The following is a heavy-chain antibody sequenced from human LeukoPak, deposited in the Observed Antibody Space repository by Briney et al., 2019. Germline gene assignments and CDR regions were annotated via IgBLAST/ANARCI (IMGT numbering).Heavy chain of an antibody. D-gene: IGHD6-13*01. CDR1: GYSISSGYY. J-gene: IGHJ4*02. Sequence: SETLSLTCTVSGYSISSGYYWGWIRQPPGKGLERIGSIYHSGSTYYSPSLKSRVTISVDTSKNQFSLKLSSVTAADTAVYYCASPLREDSSSGNFDYWGQGTLVTVSS. CDR2: IYHSGST. V-gene: IGHV4-38-2*02. CDR3: ASPLREDSSSGNFDY.